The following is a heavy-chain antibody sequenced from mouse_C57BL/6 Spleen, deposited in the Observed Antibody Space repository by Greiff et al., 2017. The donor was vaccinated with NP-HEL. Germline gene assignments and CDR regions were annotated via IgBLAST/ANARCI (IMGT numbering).Heavy chain of an antibody. D-gene: IGHD2-5*01. CDR2: IWSGGST. Sequence: QVQLKESGPGLVQPSQSLSITCTVSGFSLTSYGVHWVRQSPGKGLEWLGVIWSGGSTDYNAAFISRLSISKDNSKSQVFFKMNSLQADDTAIYYCAKAYYSNYGAMDYWGQGTSVTVSS. V-gene: IGHV2-2*01. CDR1: GFSLTSYG. CDR3: AKAYYSNYGAMDY. J-gene: IGHJ4*01.